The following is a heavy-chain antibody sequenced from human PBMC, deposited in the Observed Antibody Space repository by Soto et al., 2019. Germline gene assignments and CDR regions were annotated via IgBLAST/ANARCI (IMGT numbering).Heavy chain of an antibody. CDR1: GGSISSGSFY. Sequence: QLQLQESGPGPVKPSETLSLTCTVSGGSISSGSFYWGWIRQPPGKGLEWIGSIYYTRNTYYNPSLKSRVTISVDSSKNQFSLKLSSVTAADTAVYYCARHWEQWLGYIDYWGQGTLVAVSS. V-gene: IGHV4-39*01. CDR3: ARHWEQWLGYIDY. D-gene: IGHD6-19*01. J-gene: IGHJ4*02. CDR2: IYYTRNT.